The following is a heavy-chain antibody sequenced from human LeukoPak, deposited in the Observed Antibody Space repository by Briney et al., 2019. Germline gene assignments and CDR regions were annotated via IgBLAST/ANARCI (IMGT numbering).Heavy chain of an antibody. V-gene: IGHV3-74*01. CDR2: TNSDGSTT. CDR1: GFTFSNYW. J-gene: IGHJ6*02. Sequence: PGGSLRLSCAASGFTFSNYWMHWVRQAPGKGLVWVSRTNSDGSTTSHADSVKGRFTISRDNAKNTLFLQLNSLGVEDTAVYYCGRGNYYGVDIWGQGTTVTVSS. CDR3: GRGNYYGVDI.